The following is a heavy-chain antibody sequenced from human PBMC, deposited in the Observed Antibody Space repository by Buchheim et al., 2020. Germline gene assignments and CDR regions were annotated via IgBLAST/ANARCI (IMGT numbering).Heavy chain of an antibody. D-gene: IGHD3-16*01. Sequence: QVQLVQSGAEVKKPGASMKVSCQASGYTFTSHYMHWVRQAPGQGLEWMGIIKPRGGSTSHAQKFQGRVNMTRGTFTRPSQMELSSLRSEDTVVYYCARDPKYYDYVWGSSQAPFDYLGQGTL. CDR2: IKPRGGST. J-gene: IGHJ4*02. CDR1: GYTFTSHY. V-gene: IGHV1-46*01. CDR3: ARDPKYYDYVWGSSQAPFDY.